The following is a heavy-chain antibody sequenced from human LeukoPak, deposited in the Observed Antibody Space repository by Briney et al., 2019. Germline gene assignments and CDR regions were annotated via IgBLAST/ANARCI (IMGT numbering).Heavy chain of an antibody. Sequence: HPGGSLRLSCTTFGFSFSTYAMSWVRQVPGKGLEWVSVISGSGNSTFYADSVKGRFTISRDRSKNTLYLQMNSLRAEDTAIYYCVKGPKGQWLVLYYFDYWGQGALVTVSS. D-gene: IGHD6-19*01. V-gene: IGHV3-23*01. J-gene: IGHJ4*02. CDR3: VKGPKGQWLVLYYFDY. CDR1: GFSFSTYA. CDR2: ISGSGNST.